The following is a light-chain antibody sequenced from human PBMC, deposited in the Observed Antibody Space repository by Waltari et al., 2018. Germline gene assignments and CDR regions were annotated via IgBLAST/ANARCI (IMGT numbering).Light chain of an antibody. J-gene: IGLJ3*02. CDR3: ASKTNNAAVL. CDR2: DVH. CDR1: SNDVGAYDC. V-gene: IGLV2-14*03. Sequence: QSALTQPASVSGSPGQSITISCTGTSNDVGAYDCVSWYQHHPGKVPQLLIYDVHNRPSGASDRFSGSKSGNTASLTISGLQAEDEADYYCASKTNNAAVLFGGGTKVTVL.